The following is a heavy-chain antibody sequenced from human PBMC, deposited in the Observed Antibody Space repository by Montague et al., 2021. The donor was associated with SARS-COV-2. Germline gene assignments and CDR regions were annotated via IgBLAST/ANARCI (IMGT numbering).Heavy chain of an antibody. CDR1: GDSVASEGPA. J-gene: IGHJ4*02. CDR3: ARTSAPSDY. V-gene: IGHV6-1*01. D-gene: IGHD1-26*01. Sequence: CAISGDSVASEGPARSWVRHYPSLRPALQLRSHLRPKWYNDYAVSVKSRITINPDTSKNQISLQLNSVTPEDTAVYYCARTSAPSDYWGQGTLVTVSS. CDR2: SHLRPKWYN.